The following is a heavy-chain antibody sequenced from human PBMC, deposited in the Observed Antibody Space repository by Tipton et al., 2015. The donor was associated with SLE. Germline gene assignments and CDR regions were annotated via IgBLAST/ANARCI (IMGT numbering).Heavy chain of an antibody. J-gene: IGHJ2*01. CDR1: GGSISSYY. Sequence: TLSLTCTVSGGSISSYYWSWIRQPPGKGLEWIGYIYYSGGTNYNPSLKSRVTISVDTSKNQFSLKLSSVTAADTAVYYCAREEAARPGWYFDLWGRGTLVTVSS. CDR2: IYYSGGT. CDR3: AREEAARPGWYFDL. V-gene: IGHV4-59*01. D-gene: IGHD6-6*01.